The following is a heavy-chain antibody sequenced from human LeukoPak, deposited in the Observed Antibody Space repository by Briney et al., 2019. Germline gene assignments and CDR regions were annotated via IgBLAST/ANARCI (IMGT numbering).Heavy chain of an antibody. J-gene: IGHJ4*02. V-gene: IGHV1-2*02. D-gene: IGHD2-15*01. Sequence: ASVKVSCKASGYTFTGHYMHWLRQAPGQGLEWMGWINPNSGGTNYAQKFQGRVTMTRDTSISTAYMELSRLRSDDTAVYYCARDQYCSGGSCYLFWGQGTLVTVSS. CDR1: GYTFTGHY. CDR2: INPNSGGT. CDR3: ARDQYCSGGSCYLF.